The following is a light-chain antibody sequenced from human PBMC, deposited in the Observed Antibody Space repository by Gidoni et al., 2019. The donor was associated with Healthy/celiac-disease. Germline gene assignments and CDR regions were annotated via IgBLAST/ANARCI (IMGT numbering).Light chain of an antibody. Sequence: EIVLTQSPCTLSLSPGERATLSCRASQSISSSYLAWYQQKPGQAPMLLIYGASSRATGIPDRFSGSGSGTDFTLTISRLEPEDFAVYYCQQYGSSLLTFGPGTKVDIK. CDR2: GAS. CDR3: QQYGSSLLT. J-gene: IGKJ3*01. V-gene: IGKV3-20*01. CDR1: QSISSSY.